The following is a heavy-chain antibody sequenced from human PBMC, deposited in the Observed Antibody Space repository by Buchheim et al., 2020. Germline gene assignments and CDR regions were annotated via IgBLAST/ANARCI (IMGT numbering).Heavy chain of an antibody. CDR1: GFTFSSYG. CDR3: AKDRMATIKYLDY. D-gene: IGHD5-24*01. Sequence: QVQLVESGGGVVQPGRSLRLSCAASGFTFSSYGMHWVRQAPGKGLEWVAVISYDGSNKYYADSVKGRFTISRDNSKNTLYLQMNSLRAEDTAVYYCAKDRMATIKYLDYWGQGTL. J-gene: IGHJ4*02. V-gene: IGHV3-30*18. CDR2: ISYDGSNK.